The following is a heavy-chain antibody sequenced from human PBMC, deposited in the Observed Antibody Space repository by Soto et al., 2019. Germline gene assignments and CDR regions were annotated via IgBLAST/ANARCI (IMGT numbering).Heavy chain of an antibody. J-gene: IGHJ4*01. CDR3: TPDAHRSSRFVRFDY. CDR1: GFTVSDAW. CDR2: IKSRAAGGTT. V-gene: IGHV3-15*07. D-gene: IGHD3-10*01. Sequence: EVQLVESGGGMVKPGESLRLSCAASGFTVSDAWVNWVRQAPGQGLEWVGRIKSRAAGGTTDYRASVTGRFAIPRDDSNNMVYLHISRLKSEGSAVYYCTPDAHRSSRFVRFDYWGRGPRVTVSS.